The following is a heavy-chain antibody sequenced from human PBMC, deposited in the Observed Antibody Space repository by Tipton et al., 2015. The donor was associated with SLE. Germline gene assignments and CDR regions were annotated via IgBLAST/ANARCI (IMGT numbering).Heavy chain of an antibody. CDR2: IYYSGST. Sequence: TLSLTCTVSGGSISSSSYYWGWIRQPPGKGLEWIGSIYYSGSTYYNPSLKSRVTISVDTSKNQFSLKLSSVTAADTAVYYCASWNGDYVNYWGQGTLVTVSS. V-gene: IGHV4-39*07. CDR1: GGSISSSSYY. CDR3: ASWNGDYVNY. J-gene: IGHJ4*02. D-gene: IGHD4-17*01.